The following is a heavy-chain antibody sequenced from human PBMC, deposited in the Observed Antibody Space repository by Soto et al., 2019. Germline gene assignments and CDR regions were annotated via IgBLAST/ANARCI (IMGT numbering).Heavy chain of an antibody. J-gene: IGHJ4*02. CDR1: GFTFSIYG. D-gene: IGHD4-17*01. CDR2: IWYDGSNK. Sequence: QGHLVESGGGVVQPGMSLRLSCAASGFTFSIYGMHWVRQAPGKGLEWVAVIWYDGSNKYYADSVKGRFTISRDNSKNTLYLKMNSLRAEDKAVYYGARDHYGDYSFDYGGQGTLVTVST. V-gene: IGHV3-33*01. CDR3: ARDHYGDYSFDY.